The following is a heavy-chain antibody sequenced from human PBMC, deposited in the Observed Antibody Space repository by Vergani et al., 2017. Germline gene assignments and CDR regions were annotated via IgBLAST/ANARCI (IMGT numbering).Heavy chain of an antibody. V-gene: IGHV3-23*01. CDR1: GFTFSSYA. J-gene: IGHJ3*02. CDR2: ISGSGGST. CDR3: AKDSSGPSRAFDI. Sequence: EVQLLESGGGLVQPGGSLRLSCAASGFTFSSYAMGWVRQAPGKGLEWVSAISGSGGSTYYADSVKGRFTISRDNSKNTLYLQMNSLRAEDTAVYYCAKDSSGPSRAFDIWGQGTMVTVSS. D-gene: IGHD6-19*01.